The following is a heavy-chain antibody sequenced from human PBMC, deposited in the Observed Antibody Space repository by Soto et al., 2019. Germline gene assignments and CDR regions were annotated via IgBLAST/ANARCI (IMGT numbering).Heavy chain of an antibody. D-gene: IGHD3-10*01. Sequence: GGSLRLSCAASGFTFSSYWMHWVRQAPGKGLVWVSRINSDGSSTSYADSVKGRFTISRDNAKNTLYLQMNSLRAEDTAVYYCARETFYGSGSSFDYWGQGTLVTGSS. CDR2: INSDGSST. J-gene: IGHJ4*02. CDR1: GFTFSSYW. V-gene: IGHV3-74*01. CDR3: ARETFYGSGSSFDY.